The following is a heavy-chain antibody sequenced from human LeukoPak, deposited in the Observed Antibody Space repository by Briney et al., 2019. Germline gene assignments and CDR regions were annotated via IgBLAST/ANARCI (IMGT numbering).Heavy chain of an antibody. J-gene: IGHJ4*02. Sequence: SETLSLTCTVSSGSLGSYYWNWLRQPAGEGLEWIGHIYTSGSTNYNPSLKSRVTMSVDTSKNQFSLKLNSVTAADTAFYYCAREYSSSSGKALDYWGQGTLVTVSS. D-gene: IGHD6-6*01. CDR1: SGSLGSYY. CDR3: AREYSSSSGKALDY. CDR2: IYTSGST. V-gene: IGHV4-4*07.